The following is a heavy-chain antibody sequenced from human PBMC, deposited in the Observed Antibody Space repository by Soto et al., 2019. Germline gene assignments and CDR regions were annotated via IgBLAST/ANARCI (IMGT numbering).Heavy chain of an antibody. V-gene: IGHV3-33*01. J-gene: IGHJ4*02. CDR3: ARDPIVGAKYFDY. D-gene: IGHD1-26*01. Sequence: VAVIWYDGSNKYYADSVKGRFTISRDNSKNTLYLQMNSLRAEDTAVYYCARDPIVGAKYFDYWGQGTLVTVSS. CDR2: IWYDGSNK.